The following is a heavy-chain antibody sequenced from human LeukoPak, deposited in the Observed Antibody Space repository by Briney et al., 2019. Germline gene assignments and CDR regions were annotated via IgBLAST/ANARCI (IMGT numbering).Heavy chain of an antibody. CDR1: GGSFSGYY. Sequence: PSETLSLTCAVYGGSFSGYYWSWIRQPPGKGLEWIGEINHSGSTNYNPSLKSRVTISVDTSKNQFSLKLSSVTAADTAVYYCARGRAAAGTLAYYYYYYMDVWGKGTTVTVSS. V-gene: IGHV4-34*01. D-gene: IGHD6-13*01. J-gene: IGHJ6*03. CDR2: INHSGST. CDR3: ARGRAAAGTLAYYYYYYMDV.